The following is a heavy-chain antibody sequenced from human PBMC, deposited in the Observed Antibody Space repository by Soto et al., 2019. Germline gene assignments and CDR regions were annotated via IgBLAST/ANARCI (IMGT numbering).Heavy chain of an antibody. V-gene: IGHV4-34*01. CDR1: GGSFSGYY. CDR3: ARDSIIVVPAASSYYYYYYGMDV. D-gene: IGHD2-2*01. J-gene: IGHJ6*02. CDR2: INHSGST. Sequence: SETLSLTCAVYGGSFSGYYWSWIRQPPGKGLEWIGEINHSGSTNYNPSLKSRVTISVDTSKNQFSLKLSSVPAADTAVYYCARDSIIVVPAASSYYYYYYGMDVWGQGTTVTVSS.